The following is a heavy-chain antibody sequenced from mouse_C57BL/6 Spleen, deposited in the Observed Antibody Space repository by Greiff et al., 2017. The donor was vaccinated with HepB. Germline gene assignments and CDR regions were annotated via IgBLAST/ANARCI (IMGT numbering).Heavy chain of an antibody. CDR2: INPNNGGT. D-gene: IGHD3-1*01. V-gene: IGHV1-22*01. J-gene: IGHJ2*01. Sequence: VQLKESGPELVKPGASVKMSCKASGYTFTDYNMHWVKQSHGKSLEWIGYINPNNGGTSYNQKFKGKATLTVNKSSSTAYMELRSLTSEDSAVYYCARSGFRYYFDYWGQGTTLTVSS. CDR3: ARSGFRYYFDY. CDR1: GYTFTDYN.